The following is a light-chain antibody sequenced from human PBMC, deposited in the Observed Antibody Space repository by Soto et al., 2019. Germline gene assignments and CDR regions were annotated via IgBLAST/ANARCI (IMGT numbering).Light chain of an antibody. CDR3: QQYGSSIQT. CDR1: QSVGSNY. V-gene: IGKV3-20*01. J-gene: IGKJ1*01. Sequence: EIVLTQFPGTLSLSPGERATLSCRASQSVGSNYLAWYQQRPGQPPNLLIFGASHRAPDIPDRFSGSGSGTDFTLTISRLEPEDFAVYYCQQYGSSIQTFGQ. CDR2: GAS.